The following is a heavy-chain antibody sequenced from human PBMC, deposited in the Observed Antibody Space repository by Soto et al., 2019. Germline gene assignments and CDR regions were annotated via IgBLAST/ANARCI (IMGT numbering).Heavy chain of an antibody. CDR1: GGTFSSYA. Sequence: AVKVSCKASGGTFSSYAISWVRHAPGQGLEWMGGIIPIFGTANYAQKFQGRVTITADKSTSTAYMELSSLRSEDTAVYCCARADYGCNSYYYYGMDVWGQGTTVTVSS. V-gene: IGHV1-69*06. D-gene: IGHD4-17*01. J-gene: IGHJ6*02. CDR3: ARADYGCNSYYYYGMDV. CDR2: IIPIFGTA.